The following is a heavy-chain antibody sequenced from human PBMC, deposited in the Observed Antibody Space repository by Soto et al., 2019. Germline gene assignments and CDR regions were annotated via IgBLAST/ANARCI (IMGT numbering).Heavy chain of an antibody. CDR2: VYPSGNT. CDR1: GDSDTNGFY. V-gene: IGHV4-38-2*02. Sequence: PSAAQSLISKAAGDSDTNGFYWCCIRQSAGQGVEWLGTVYPSGNTYYNPSVSGRVSMSIDPSKNQFSLSLTSVTAADTPRYFCVGYTASHTWFAPCGQGTLVTVSS. J-gene: IGHJ5*02. D-gene: IGHD5-12*01. CDR3: VGYTASHTWFAP.